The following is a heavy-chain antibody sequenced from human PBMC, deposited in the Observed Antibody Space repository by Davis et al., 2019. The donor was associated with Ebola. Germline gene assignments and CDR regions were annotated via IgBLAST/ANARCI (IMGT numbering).Heavy chain of an antibody. J-gene: IGHJ6*02. Sequence: GESLKISCAASGFTFSSYAMSWVRQAPGKGLEWVSAISGSGGSTYYADSVKGRFTISRDNSKNTLYLQMNSLRAEDTAVYYCAKLPRNVVVAATEGYDYIWGSYRYAYYYYGMDVWGQGTTVTVSS. V-gene: IGHV3-23*01. CDR1: GFTFSSYA. D-gene: IGHD3-16*02. CDR3: AKLPRNVVVAATEGYDYIWGSYRYAYYYYGMDV. CDR2: ISGSGGST.